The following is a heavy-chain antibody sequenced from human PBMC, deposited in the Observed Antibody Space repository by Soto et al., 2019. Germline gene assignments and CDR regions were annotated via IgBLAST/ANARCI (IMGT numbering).Heavy chain of an antibody. Sequence: SETLSLTCAVYGGSFSGYYWSWIRQPPGKGLEWIGEINHSGSTNYNPSLKSRVTISVDTSKNQFSLRLSSVTAADTAVYYCARGRIRTLARLGYCSSTSCYGGVYFDYWGQGTLVTVSS. CDR2: INHSGST. J-gene: IGHJ4*02. CDR1: GGSFSGYY. V-gene: IGHV4-34*01. D-gene: IGHD2-2*01. CDR3: ARGRIRTLARLGYCSSTSCYGGVYFDY.